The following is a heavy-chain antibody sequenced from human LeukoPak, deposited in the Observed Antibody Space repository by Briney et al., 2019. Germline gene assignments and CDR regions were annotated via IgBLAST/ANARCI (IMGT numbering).Heavy chain of an antibody. CDR3: ARDRAGSYYFDY. Sequence: GGSLRLSCAASGFTVSSNYMSWVRQAPGKGLEWVSVIYNGGSTYYADSVKGRFTISRDNSKNTLYLQMNSLRAEDTAVYYCARDRAGSYYFDYWGQGTLVTVSS. D-gene: IGHD3-10*01. J-gene: IGHJ4*02. V-gene: IGHV3-53*01. CDR2: IYNGGST. CDR1: GFTVSSNY.